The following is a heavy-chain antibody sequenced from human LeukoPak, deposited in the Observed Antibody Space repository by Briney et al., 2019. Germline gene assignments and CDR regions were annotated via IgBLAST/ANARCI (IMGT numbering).Heavy chain of an antibody. J-gene: IGHJ4*02. CDR1: GFTFNSYG. Sequence: GGSLRLSCAASGFTFNSYGMHWFRQAPGKGLEWVAVIWYDGSNKYYADSVKGRFTISRDNSKNTLYLQINSLRAEDTAVYYCAKEGRDFRIGYLYFFDYWGQGTLVTVSS. CDR2: IWYDGSNK. CDR3: AKEGRDFRIGYLYFFDY. V-gene: IGHV3-33*06. D-gene: IGHD3-3*01.